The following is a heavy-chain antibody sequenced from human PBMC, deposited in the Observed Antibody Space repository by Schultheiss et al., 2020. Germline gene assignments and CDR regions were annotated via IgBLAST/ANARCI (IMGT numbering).Heavy chain of an antibody. J-gene: IGHJ6*02. Sequence: GGSLRLSCTASGFTFGDYAMSWVRQAPGKGLEWVGFIRSKAYGGTTEYAASVKGRFTISRDDSKSIAYLQMNSLKTEDTAVYYCTRVARSPRVVIISIYYYYGMDVWGQGTTVTVSS. CDR1: GFTFGDYA. V-gene: IGHV3-49*04. CDR2: IRSKAYGGTT. CDR3: TRVARSPRVVIISIYYYYGMDV. D-gene: IGHD3-3*01.